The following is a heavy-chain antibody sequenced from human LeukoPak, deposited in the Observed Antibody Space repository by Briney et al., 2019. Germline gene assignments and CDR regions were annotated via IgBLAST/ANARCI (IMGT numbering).Heavy chain of an antibody. CDR2: IYTSGST. CDR1: GGSISGGSYY. V-gene: IGHV4-61*02. J-gene: IGHJ4*02. Sequence: SETLSLTCTVSGGSISGGSYYWSWIRQPAGKGLEWIGRIYTSGSTNYNPSLKSRVTISVDTSKNQFSLKLSSVTAADTAVYYCASIGYSTSWYPVDHWGQGTLVTVSS. CDR3: ASIGYSTSWYPVDH. D-gene: IGHD6-13*01.